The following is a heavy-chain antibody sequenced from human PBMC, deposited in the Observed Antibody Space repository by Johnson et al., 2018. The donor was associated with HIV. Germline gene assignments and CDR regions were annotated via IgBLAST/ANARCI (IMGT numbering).Heavy chain of an antibody. CDR2: IYSGGST. CDR3: ARGGYSGYDAFDI. CDR1: GFTFDDYG. J-gene: IGHJ3*02. V-gene: IGHV3-NL1*01. D-gene: IGHD5-12*01. Sequence: QVQLVESGGGVVRPGGSLRLSCAASGFTFDDYGMNWVRQAPGKGLEWVSVIYSGGSTYYADSVKGRFTISRDNSKNTLYLQMNSLRAEDTAVYYCARGGYSGYDAFDIWGQGTMVTVSS.